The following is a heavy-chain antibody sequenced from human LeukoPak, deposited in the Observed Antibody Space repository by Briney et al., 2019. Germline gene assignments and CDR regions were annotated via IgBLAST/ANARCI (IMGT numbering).Heavy chain of an antibody. CDR3: ARGGAPPWVYAPLYYMDV. D-gene: IGHD1-26*01. J-gene: IGHJ6*03. CDR1: GFTFSSYW. V-gene: IGHV3-7*01. CDR2: IKQDGSEK. Sequence: PGGSLRLSCAASGFTFSSYWMSWVRQAPGKGLEWVANIKQDGSEKYYVDSVKGRFTISRDNAKNSLYLQMNSLRAEDTAVYYCARGGAPPWVYAPLYYMDVWGKGTTVTVSS.